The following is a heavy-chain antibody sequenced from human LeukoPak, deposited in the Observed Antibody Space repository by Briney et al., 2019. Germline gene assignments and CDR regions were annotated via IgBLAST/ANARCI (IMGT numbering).Heavy chain of an antibody. CDR1: GYTFTTYW. Sequence: KFGESLKISCKGSGYTFTTYWIGWVRQMPGKGLEWMGIIYPGDSDTRYSPSFQGQVTISADKSISTAYLQWGSLEASDTAMYFCARLFDSSGYYVDYWGQGPLVTVSS. CDR2: IYPGDSDT. D-gene: IGHD3-22*01. J-gene: IGHJ4*02. V-gene: IGHV5-51*01. CDR3: ARLFDSSGYYVDY.